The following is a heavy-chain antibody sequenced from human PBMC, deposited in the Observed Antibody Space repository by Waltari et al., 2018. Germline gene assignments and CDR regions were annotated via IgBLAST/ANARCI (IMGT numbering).Heavy chain of an antibody. D-gene: IGHD7-27*01. CDR3: ASLKTWGSLGYFDY. Sequence: QLQLQESGPGLVKPSETLSLTCTVSGGSISSSSYYWGWIRQPPGKGLEWIGSIYYSGSTYYNPSLKSRVTISVDTSKNQFSLKLSSVTAADTAVYYCASLKTWGSLGYFDYWGQGTLVTVSS. CDR2: IYYSGST. V-gene: IGHV4-39*01. CDR1: GGSISSSSYY. J-gene: IGHJ4*02.